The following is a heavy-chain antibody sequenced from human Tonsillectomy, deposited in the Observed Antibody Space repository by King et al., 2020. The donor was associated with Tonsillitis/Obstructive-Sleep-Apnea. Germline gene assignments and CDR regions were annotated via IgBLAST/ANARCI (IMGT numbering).Heavy chain of an antibody. CDR3: ARGTYYDFWSGYYVYYYYMDV. CDR2: ISSSSSTI. V-gene: IGHV3-48*02. Sequence: VQLVESGGGLVQPGGSLRLSCAASGFTFSSYSMNWVRQAPGKGLEWVSYISSSSSTIYYSDSVKGRLTNSRDNAKNSLYLQRNSLRDEDTAVYYCARGTYYDFWSGYYVYYYYMDVWGKGTTVTVSS. CDR1: GFTFSSYS. D-gene: IGHD3-3*01. J-gene: IGHJ6*03.